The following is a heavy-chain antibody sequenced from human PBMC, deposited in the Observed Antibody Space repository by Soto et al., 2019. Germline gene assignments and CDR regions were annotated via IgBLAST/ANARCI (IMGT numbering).Heavy chain of an antibody. Sequence: QVQLVQSGAEVKKPGSSVKVSCKASGGTFSNCTITWVRQAPGQGLEWMGRIIPILDIANFAHKFQGRLTIXXDKSTTTAYMELSSLRSEDTAVYYCARSPRTMVRGVKGIDYWGQGTLVTVSS. J-gene: IGHJ4*02. D-gene: IGHD3-10*01. CDR2: IIPILDIA. CDR1: GGTFSNCT. V-gene: IGHV1-69*02. CDR3: ARSPRTMVRGVKGIDY.